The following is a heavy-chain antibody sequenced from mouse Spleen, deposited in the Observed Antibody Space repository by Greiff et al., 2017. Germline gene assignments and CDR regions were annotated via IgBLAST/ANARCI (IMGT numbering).Heavy chain of an antibody. CDR3: TTGDYEGAFAY. V-gene: IGHV14-4*01. D-gene: IGHD2-4*01. CDR2: IDPENGDT. J-gene: IGHJ3*01. Sequence: VQLQQSGAELVRPGASVKLSCTASGFNIKDDYMHWVKQRPEQGLEWIGWIDPENGDTEYASKFQGKATITADTSSNTAYLQLSSLTSEDTAVYYCTTGDYEGAFAYWGQGTLVTVSA. CDR1: GFNIKDDY.